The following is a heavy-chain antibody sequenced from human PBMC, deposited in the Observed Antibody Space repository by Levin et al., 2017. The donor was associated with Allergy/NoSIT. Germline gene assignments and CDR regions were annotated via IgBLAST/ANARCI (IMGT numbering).Heavy chain of an antibody. Sequence: GESLKISCAASGFSFNNYNMNWVRQAPGKGLEWVSYISSSSSTIYYADSVKGRFTISRDNAKKSLYLQMNSLRAEDTAVYYCARDPGYSNVDYWGQGTLVIVSS. J-gene: IGHJ4*02. V-gene: IGHV3-48*01. D-gene: IGHD5-18*01. CDR3: ARDPGYSNVDY. CDR2: ISSSSSTI. CDR1: GFSFNNYN.